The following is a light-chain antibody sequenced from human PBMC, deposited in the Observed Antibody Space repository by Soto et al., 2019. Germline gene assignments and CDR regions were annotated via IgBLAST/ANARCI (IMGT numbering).Light chain of an antibody. CDR3: CSYAGSSTL. Sequence: QSVLTQPDSVSGSPGQSITISCTGTSSDVGSYNLVSWYQQHPGKAPKLMIDEGCKRPSGVSNRFSGSKSGNTASLTISGLQAEDEADYYCCSYAGSSTLFGAGTKATVL. V-gene: IGLV2-23*01. J-gene: IGLJ1*01. CDR1: SSDVGSYNL. CDR2: EGC.